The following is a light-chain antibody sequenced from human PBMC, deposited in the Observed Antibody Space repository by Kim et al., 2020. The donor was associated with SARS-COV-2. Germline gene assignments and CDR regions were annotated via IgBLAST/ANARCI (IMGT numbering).Light chain of an antibody. CDR3: QQYHTHST. CDR2: QAS. V-gene: IGKV1-5*03. CDR1: QSVHIW. Sequence: DIQMTQSPAFLSASVGDTVTITCRASQSVHIWLAWYQQIPGKAPKLLIHQASNLQSGVPSRFSGRGSGSEFTLTINSLQSGDFATYYCQQYHTHSTFGQGTKVDLK. J-gene: IGKJ1*01.